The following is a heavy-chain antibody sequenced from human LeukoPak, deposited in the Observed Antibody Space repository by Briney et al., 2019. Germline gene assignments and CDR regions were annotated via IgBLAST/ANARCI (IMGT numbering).Heavy chain of an antibody. V-gene: IGHV3-7*03. CDR2: INLDGSEI. J-gene: IGHJ4*02. Sequence: GGSLRLSCEASGFVFGHSWMSWVRQAPGKGLEWVANINLDGSEINYLDSLTGRLTISRDNAKDSLYLQMNGLRAEDTAVYFCVRDRGYSTFDYWGQGNPGHRLL. CDR3: VRDRGYSTFDY. CDR1: GFVFGHSW. D-gene: IGHD3-22*01.